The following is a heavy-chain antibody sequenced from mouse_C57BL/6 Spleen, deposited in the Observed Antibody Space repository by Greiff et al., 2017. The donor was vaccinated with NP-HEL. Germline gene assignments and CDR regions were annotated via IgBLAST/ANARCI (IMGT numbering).Heavy chain of an antibody. J-gene: IGHJ1*03. CDR3: TSITTVVAWYFDV. Sequence: VQLQQSGTVLARPGASVKMSCKTSGYTFTSYWMHWVKQRPGQGLEWIGAIYPGNSDTSYNQKFKGKAKLTAGTSASTAYMELSSLTNEDSAVYYCTSITTVVAWYFDVWGTGTTVTVSS. D-gene: IGHD1-1*01. CDR1: GYTFTSYW. CDR2: IYPGNSDT. V-gene: IGHV1-5*01.